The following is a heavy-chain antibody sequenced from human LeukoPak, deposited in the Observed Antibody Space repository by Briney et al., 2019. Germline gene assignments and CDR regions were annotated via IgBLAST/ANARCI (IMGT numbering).Heavy chain of an antibody. CDR2: ISSSSSYI. CDR3: ASIGSGSSGDAFDI. J-gene: IGHJ3*02. Sequence: GGSLRLSCTVSGFTVSSNSMSWVRQAPGKGLEWVSSISSSSSYIYYADSVKGRFTISRDNAKNSLYLQMNSLRAEDTAVYYCASIGSGSSGDAFDIWGQGTMVTVSS. D-gene: IGHD3-10*01. CDR1: GFTVSSNS. V-gene: IGHV3-21*01.